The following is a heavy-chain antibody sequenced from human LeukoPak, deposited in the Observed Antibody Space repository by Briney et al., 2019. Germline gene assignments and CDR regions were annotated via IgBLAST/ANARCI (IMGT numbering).Heavy chain of an antibody. CDR2: ISGIGGST. J-gene: IGHJ4*02. CDR3: AKSRVVVIISPFDY. D-gene: IGHD3-22*01. CDR1: GLTHSSYA. Sequence: GGPLRLFCAACGLTHSSYAMLWLRQAPGKGVEGVSAISGIGGSTYSVDSVKGGFTIFRDNSKNTLYLQMNSMRAEDTAVYYCAKSRVVVIISPFDYWGQETLVIVSS. V-gene: IGHV3-23*01.